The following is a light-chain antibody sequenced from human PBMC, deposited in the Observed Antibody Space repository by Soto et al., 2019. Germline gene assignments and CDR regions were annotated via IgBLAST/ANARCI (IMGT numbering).Light chain of an antibody. Sequence: EIVMTQSPATLSVSPGERATLSCRASESVSSNLAWYQQTPGQAPRILIYGASTRDTGIPARFSGSGSGTEFTLTLSRLQSEDIAVYYCQQYNNWPRTFGQGTKVDI. J-gene: IGKJ1*01. CDR3: QQYNNWPRT. V-gene: IGKV3-15*01. CDR1: ESVSSN. CDR2: GAS.